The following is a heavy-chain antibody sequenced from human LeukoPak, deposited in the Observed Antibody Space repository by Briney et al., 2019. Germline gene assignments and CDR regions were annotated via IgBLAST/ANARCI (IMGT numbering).Heavy chain of an antibody. Sequence: PSETLSLTCTVSGGSISSYYWSWIRQPPGKGLEWIGYIYYSGSTNYNPSLKSRVAISVDTSKNQFSLKLSSVTAADTAVYYCARDIDSDAFDIWGQGTMVTVSS. CDR2: IYYSGST. CDR1: GGSISSYY. V-gene: IGHV4-59*01. J-gene: IGHJ3*02. CDR3: ARDIDSDAFDI. D-gene: IGHD3-16*02.